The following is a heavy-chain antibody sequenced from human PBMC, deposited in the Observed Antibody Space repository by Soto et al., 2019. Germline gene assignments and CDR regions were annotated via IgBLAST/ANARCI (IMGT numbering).Heavy chain of an antibody. CDR2: ISYDGSNK. CDR1: GFTFSTYG. J-gene: IGHJ4*02. D-gene: IGHD2-21*02. V-gene: IGHV3-30*18. Sequence: QVQLVESGGGVVQPGRSLRLSCAASGFTFSTYGMHWVRQAPGKGLEWVAFISYDGSNKYYADSVKGRFTISRDNSKNTLYLQMNSLRAGDTAVYYGAKDYTDCPYSFDYWGQGTLVTVSS. CDR3: AKDYTDCPYSFDY.